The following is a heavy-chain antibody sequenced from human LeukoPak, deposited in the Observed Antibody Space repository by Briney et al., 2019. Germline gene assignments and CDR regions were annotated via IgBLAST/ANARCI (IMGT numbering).Heavy chain of an antibody. CDR2: IKQDGSEK. CDR3: ARVRFFRDSSGYYYFDY. D-gene: IGHD3-22*01. J-gene: IGHJ4*02. V-gene: IGHV3-7*03. CDR1: GFTFSSYW. Sequence: GGSLRLSCAASGFTFSSYWMSWVRQAPGKGLEWVANIKQDGSEKYYVDSVKGRFTISRDNAKNSLYLQMNSLRAEDTAVYYCARVRFFRDSSGYYYFDYRGQGTLVTVSS.